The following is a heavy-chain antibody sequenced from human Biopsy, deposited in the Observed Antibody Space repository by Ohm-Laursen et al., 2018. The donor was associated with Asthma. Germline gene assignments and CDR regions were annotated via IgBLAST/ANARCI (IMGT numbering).Heavy chain of an antibody. CDR1: GGTLNNYA. V-gene: IGHV1-69*01. Sequence: SSVKVSCKSSGGTLNNYAINWVRQAPGQGLEWMGGISPIFGSIKCAQKFQDRVTISADVFRNTVHLELSSLRSEDTAVLYCAKARCYYFYCDMEVWGQGTTVTVSS. J-gene: IGHJ6*02. D-gene: IGHD3-3*01. CDR2: ISPIFGSI. CDR3: AKARCYYFYCDMEV.